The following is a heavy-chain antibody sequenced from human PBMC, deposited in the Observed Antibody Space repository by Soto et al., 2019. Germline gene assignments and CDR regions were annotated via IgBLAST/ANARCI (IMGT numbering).Heavy chain of an antibody. Sequence: QVQLVQSGAEVKKPGASVKVSCKASGYTFTGYYMHWVRQAPGQGLEWMGWINPNSGGTNYAQKFQGWVTMTRDTSISTAYMELSRLRSDDTAVYYCARAIPMNDSSGSGYFDLWGRGTLVTVSS. D-gene: IGHD3-22*01. CDR3: ARAIPMNDSSGSGYFDL. CDR1: GYTFTGYY. J-gene: IGHJ2*01. V-gene: IGHV1-2*04. CDR2: INPNSGGT.